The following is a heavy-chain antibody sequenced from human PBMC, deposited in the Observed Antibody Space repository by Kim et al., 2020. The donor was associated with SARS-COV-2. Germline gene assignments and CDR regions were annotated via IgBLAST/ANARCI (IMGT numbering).Heavy chain of an antibody. CDR2: ISGSGGST. D-gene: IGHD6-13*01. CDR3: AKGRYSSSWSRGDAFDI. V-gene: IGHV3-23*01. Sequence: GGSLRLSCAASGFTFSSYAMSWVRQAPGKGLEWVSAISGSGGSTYYADSVKGRFTISRDNSKNTLYLQMNSLRAEDTAVYYCAKGRYSSSWSRGDAFDIWGQGTMVTVSS. CDR1: GFTFSSYA. J-gene: IGHJ3*02.